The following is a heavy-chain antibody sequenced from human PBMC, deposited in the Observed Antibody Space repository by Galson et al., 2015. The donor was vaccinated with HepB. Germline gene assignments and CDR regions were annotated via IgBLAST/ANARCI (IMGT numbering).Heavy chain of an antibody. J-gene: IGHJ4*02. Sequence: QSGAEVKKPGASVKVSCKASGYTFSRFSISWLRQAPGQGLEWMGWISGYDGNVNYAQKFQGRLTMTTDTSTSTAHMELRSLRSDDSAVYYCARGGLATIGGPTFDYWGQGTLVTVSS. D-gene: IGHD5-24*01. V-gene: IGHV1-18*01. CDR1: GYTFSRFS. CDR3: ARGGLATIGGPTFDY. CDR2: ISGYDGNV.